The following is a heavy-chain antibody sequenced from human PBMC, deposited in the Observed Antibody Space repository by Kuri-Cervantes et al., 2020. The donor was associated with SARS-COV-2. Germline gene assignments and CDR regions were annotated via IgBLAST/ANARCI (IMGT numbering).Heavy chain of an antibody. CDR2: IFSDGSST. CDR1: GFTFSSYW. CDR3: VRGGGGFDP. D-gene: IGHD3-10*01. V-gene: IGHV3-74*01. Sequence: GESLKISCVASGFTFSSYWMHWVRQAPGKGLVWVSRIFSDGSSTSYADSVKGRFTISRDNAKNTLYLQMNSLRAEDTAVYYCVRGGGGFDPWGQGTLVTVSS. J-gene: IGHJ5*02.